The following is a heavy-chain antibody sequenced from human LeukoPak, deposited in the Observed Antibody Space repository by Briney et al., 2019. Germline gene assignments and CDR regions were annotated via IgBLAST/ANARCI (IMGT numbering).Heavy chain of an antibody. CDR2: MNPNSGNT. Sequence: ASVKVSCKASGYTCTSYDINWVRQATGQGLEWMGWMNPNSGNTGYAQKFQGRVTITRNTSISTAYMELSSLRSEDTAVYYCARAHYDFWSGYYSYDAFDIWGQGTMVTASS. J-gene: IGHJ3*02. CDR3: ARAHYDFWSGYYSYDAFDI. CDR1: GYTCTSYD. D-gene: IGHD3-3*01. V-gene: IGHV1-8*03.